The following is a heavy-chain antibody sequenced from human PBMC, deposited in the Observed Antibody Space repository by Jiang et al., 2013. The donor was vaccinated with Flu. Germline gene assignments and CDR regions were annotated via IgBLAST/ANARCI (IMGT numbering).Heavy chain of an antibody. D-gene: IGHD3-10*01. CDR3: ATGALYDSGSYSALSD. V-gene: IGHV1-69*01. Sequence: GAEVKKPGSSVEGXLQGLLEAPSTVIPSSGCDRPPGQGLEWMGGIIPRFGTKDYARKFKGRLTISADELSTTAYMEVKSLTSDDTAVYYCATGALYDSGSYSALSDWGLGTVVTVS. CDR1: EAPSTVIP. J-gene: IGHJ4*02. CDR2: IIPRFGTK.